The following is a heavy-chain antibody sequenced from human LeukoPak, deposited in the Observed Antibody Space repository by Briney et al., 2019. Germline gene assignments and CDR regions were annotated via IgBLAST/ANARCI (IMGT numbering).Heavy chain of an antibody. CDR1: GDSISTRNW. V-gene: IGHV4-4*02. CDR3: ARSAGWWSLDY. CDR2: ISHGGST. Sequence: SETLSLTCAVSGDSISTRNWWNWVRQPPGQGLDWIGGISHGGSTKYNPSLKNRVTISKDNSKNEFSLKLNSVTAADTAVYFCARSAGWWSLDYWGQGALVTVST. D-gene: IGHD2-8*02. J-gene: IGHJ4*02.